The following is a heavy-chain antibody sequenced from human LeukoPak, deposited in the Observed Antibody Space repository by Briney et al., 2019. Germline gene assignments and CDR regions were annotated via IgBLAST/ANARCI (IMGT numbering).Heavy chain of an antibody. CDR3: AKDKSIAVAGVPHNFDY. Sequence: PGGSLRLSCAASGFSFSTYWMSWVRQAPGKGLEWVSAISGSGGSTYYADSVKGRFTISRDNSKNTLYLQMNSLRAEDKAVYYCAKDKSIAVAGVPHNFDYWGQGTLVTVSS. D-gene: IGHD6-19*01. J-gene: IGHJ4*02. CDR1: GFSFSTYW. V-gene: IGHV3-23*01. CDR2: ISGSGGST.